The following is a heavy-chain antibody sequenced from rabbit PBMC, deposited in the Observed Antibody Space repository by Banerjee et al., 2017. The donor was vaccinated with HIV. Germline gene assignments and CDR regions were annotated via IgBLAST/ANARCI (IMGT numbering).Heavy chain of an antibody. CDR2: IYTSSGNT. Sequence: QSLEESGGDLVKPGASLTLTCTASGFSFSNRYVMCWVRQAPGKGLEWIACIYTSSGNTYYASWVNGRFTITKTSSTTVTLQLNSLTAADTATYFCARSYDDGSGLNLWGPGTLVTVS. D-gene: IGHD4-2*01. CDR3: ARSYDDGSGLNL. V-gene: IGHV1S40*01. J-gene: IGHJ4*01. CDR1: GFSFSNRYV.